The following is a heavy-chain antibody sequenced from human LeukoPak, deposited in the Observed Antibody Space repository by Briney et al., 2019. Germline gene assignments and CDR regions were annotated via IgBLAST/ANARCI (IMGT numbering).Heavy chain of an antibody. J-gene: IGHJ3*02. D-gene: IGHD2/OR15-2a*01. Sequence: ASVKVSCKASGGTFSSYAISWLRHAPRQGLGWMGIINPSGCSTTHAQQFQSRVTMARDPSSRTVYMELSSLRSEDTAVYYCARASMAVNIEAFDIWGQGTMVIVSS. CDR3: ARASMAVNIEAFDI. CDR2: INPSGCST. V-gene: IGHV1-46*01. CDR1: GGTFSSYA.